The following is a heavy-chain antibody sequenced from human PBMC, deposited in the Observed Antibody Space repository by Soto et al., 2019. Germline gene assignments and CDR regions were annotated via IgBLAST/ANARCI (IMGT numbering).Heavy chain of an antibody. CDR3: ARIISSGTDY. V-gene: IGHV3-21*01. J-gene: IGHJ4*02. CDR1: GVTFSSYS. CDR2: ISSSSSYI. D-gene: IGHD6-25*01. Sequence: VQLVESGGGLVKPGGSLRLSCAASGVTFSSYSMNWVRQAPGKGLEWVSSISSSSSYIYYADSVKGRFTISRDNAKNSLYLQMNSLRAEDMAVYYCARIISSGTDYWGQGTLVTVSS.